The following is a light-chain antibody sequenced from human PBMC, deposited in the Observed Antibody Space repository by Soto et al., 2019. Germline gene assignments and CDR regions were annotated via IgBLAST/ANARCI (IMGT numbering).Light chain of an antibody. Sequence: IVMTQSPVTLSVSPGERVTLSCRASETVRTNLAWFQQKPGQTPRLLTFGASTRATGIPTRFTGSGSETEFTLTIDSLQSEDLAVYYCQQYYNWPAYTFGQGTKLEI. CDR1: ETVRTN. V-gene: IGKV3-15*01. CDR3: QQYYNWPAYT. CDR2: GAS. J-gene: IGKJ2*01.